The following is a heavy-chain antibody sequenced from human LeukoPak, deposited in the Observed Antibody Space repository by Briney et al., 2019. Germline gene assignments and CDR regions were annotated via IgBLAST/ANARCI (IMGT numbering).Heavy chain of an antibody. J-gene: IGHJ3*02. V-gene: IGHV4-34*01. Sequence: GSLRLSCAASGFTFSSYGMSWVRQPPGKGLEWIGEINHSGSTNYNPSLRSRVTISVDTSKNQFSLKLSSVTAADTAVYYCARGVKSYIWGQGTMVTVSS. CDR1: GFTFSSYG. CDR3: ARGVKSYI. CDR2: INHSGST. D-gene: IGHD1-26*01.